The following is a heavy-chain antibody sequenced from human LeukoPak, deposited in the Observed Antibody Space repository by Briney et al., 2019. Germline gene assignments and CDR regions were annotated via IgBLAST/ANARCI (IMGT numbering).Heavy chain of an antibody. Sequence: PSQTLSLTCTVSGGSIRGYYWNWIRQPAGKGLECIGRISASGTTNDNPSLNSRVTMSVDTSKNQFSLRLSSVTAADTAVYYCVRDSSSTYFAYWGQGTLVTVSS. J-gene: IGHJ4*02. CDR3: VRDSSSTYFAY. D-gene: IGHD2-2*01. V-gene: IGHV4-4*07. CDR2: ISASGTT. CDR1: GGSIRGYY.